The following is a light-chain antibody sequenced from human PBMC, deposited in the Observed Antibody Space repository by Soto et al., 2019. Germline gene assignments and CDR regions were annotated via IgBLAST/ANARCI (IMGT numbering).Light chain of an antibody. J-gene: IGKJ4*01. CDR3: QQYYSTPLT. Sequence: DIVMTQSPDSLAVSLGERAAIDCKSSQSVLYSSNKENYLAWYQQKPGQPPKLLIYWASTRESGVPDRFSGSGSGTDFTLTISSQQAEDVAVYYCQQYYSTPLTFGGGTKVEIK. CDR1: QSVLYSSNKENY. CDR2: WAS. V-gene: IGKV4-1*01.